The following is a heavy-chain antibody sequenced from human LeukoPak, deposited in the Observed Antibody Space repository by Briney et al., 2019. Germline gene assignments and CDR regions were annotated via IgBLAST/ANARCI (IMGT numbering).Heavy chain of an antibody. CDR3: LRSFDI. J-gene: IGHJ3*02. V-gene: IGHV3-74*01. CDR2: IHPDASLT. Sequence: GGSLRLSCAASAFTFSSYWMHWVRQAPGKGLEWVSRIHPDASLTAYADSVKGRFTISRDNAKNTVYLQMNSLRADDTAVYYCLRSFDIWGQGTMVTVSS. CDR1: AFTFSSYW.